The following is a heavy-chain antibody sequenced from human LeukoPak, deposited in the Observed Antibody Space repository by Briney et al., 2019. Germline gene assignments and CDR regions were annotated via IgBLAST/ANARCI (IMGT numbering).Heavy chain of an antibody. J-gene: IGHJ4*02. D-gene: IGHD7-27*01. CDR3: ARVRFELGPFDY. CDR2: INPDTGAT. CDR1: GYTFTAYY. V-gene: IGHV1-2*02. Sequence: ASVKVSCKASGYTFTAYYMHWVRQAPGQGLEWIGWINPDTGATDYSQIFQGRVTMTRDTSISTAYMELTRLTSDDTAVYYCARVRFELGPFDYWGQGTLVTVSS.